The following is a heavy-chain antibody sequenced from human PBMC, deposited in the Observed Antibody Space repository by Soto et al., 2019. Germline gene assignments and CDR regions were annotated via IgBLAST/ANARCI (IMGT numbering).Heavy chain of an antibody. CDR2: FYYSGTT. Sequence: SETLSLTCTFSGDSITASYSNWAWIRQPPGKGLEWIGTFYYSGTTSQNPPLRSRITISRDTSRNQFSLNLRSVTAADSGVYYCAKLVRDDVRRSDLDHWGQGTLVTVSS. CDR3: AKLVRDDVRRSDLDH. V-gene: IGHV4-39*01. CDR1: GDSITASYSN. J-gene: IGHJ4*02. D-gene: IGHD3-10*02.